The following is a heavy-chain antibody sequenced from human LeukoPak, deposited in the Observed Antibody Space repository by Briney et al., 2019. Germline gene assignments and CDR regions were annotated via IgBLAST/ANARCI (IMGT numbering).Heavy chain of an antibody. D-gene: IGHD3-10*01. Sequence: PGGSLRLSCAASGFTVSSNYMSWVRRAPGKGLEWVSVIYRGGSTYYADSVKGRFTISRDNSKNTLYLQMNSLRAEDTAVYYCATEGSGSYNDYWGQGTLVTVSS. V-gene: IGHV3-66*01. CDR2: IYRGGST. CDR3: ATEGSGSYNDY. CDR1: GFTVSSNY. J-gene: IGHJ4*02.